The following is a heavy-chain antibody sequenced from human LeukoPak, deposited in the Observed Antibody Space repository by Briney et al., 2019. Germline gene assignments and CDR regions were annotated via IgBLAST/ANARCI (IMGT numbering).Heavy chain of an antibody. CDR2: IYTSGST. V-gene: IGHV4-61*02. Sequence: PSETLSLTCTVSGGSISSGSYYWSWIRQPAGKGLEWIGRIYTSGSTNYNPSLKSRVTISVDTSKDQFSLKLSSVTAADTAVYYCAREYSSSSVQYYYYYMTSGAKGPRSPSP. D-gene: IGHD6-6*01. CDR1: GGSISSGSYY. J-gene: IGHJ6*03. CDR3: AREYSSSSVQYYYYYMTS.